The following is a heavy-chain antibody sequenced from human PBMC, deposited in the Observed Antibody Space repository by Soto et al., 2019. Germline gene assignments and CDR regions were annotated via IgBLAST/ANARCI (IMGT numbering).Heavy chain of an antibody. J-gene: IGHJ4*02. CDR1: GFTFNTFA. D-gene: IGHD1-1*01. CDR2: IVPSGDTT. V-gene: IGHV3-23*01. CDR3: AKRGYGGRHVDW. Sequence: EVQLLQSGGGLVQPGGSLRLSCAASGFTFNTFAMNWLRQPPGKGLEWVSTIVPSGDTTYYLDSVKGRFTISRDNSKDTLFLHMNSLRADDTAVYYCAKRGYGGRHVDWWGQGALVTVSS.